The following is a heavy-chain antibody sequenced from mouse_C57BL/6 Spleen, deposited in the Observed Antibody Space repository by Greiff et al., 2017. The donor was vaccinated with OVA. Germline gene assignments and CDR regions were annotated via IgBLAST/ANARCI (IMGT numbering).Heavy chain of an antibody. CDR3: AREQDGNYWYFDV. CDR2: IDPSDSET. J-gene: IGHJ1*03. D-gene: IGHD2-1*01. Sequence: VKLQQPGAELVRPGSSVKLSCKASGYTFTSYWMHWVKQRPIQGLEWIGNIDPSDSETHYNQKFKDKATLTVDKSSSTAYMQLSSLTSEDSAVYYCAREQDGNYWYFDVWGTGTTVTVSS. CDR1: GYTFTSYW. V-gene: IGHV1-52*01.